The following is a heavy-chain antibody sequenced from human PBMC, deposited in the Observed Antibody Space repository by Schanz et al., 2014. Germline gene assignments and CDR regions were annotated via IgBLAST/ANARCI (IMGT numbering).Heavy chain of an antibody. Sequence: QVQLQESGPGLVKPSQTLSLTCTVSGGSIRSGTYYWSWIRRPAGKALEWVGRVFPNGITNYNPSLKIRVAISLDTSNTEFSLPLTALTAADTAVYYCARDTTWRLDLWGRGTLVTVSS. D-gene: IGHD1-1*01. J-gene: IGHJ2*01. V-gene: IGHV4-61*02. CDR2: VFPNGIT. CDR1: GGSIRSGTYY. CDR3: ARDTTWRLDL.